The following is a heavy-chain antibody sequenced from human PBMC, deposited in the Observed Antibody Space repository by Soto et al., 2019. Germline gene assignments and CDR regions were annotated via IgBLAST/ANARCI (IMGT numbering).Heavy chain of an antibody. Sequence: EVQLLESGGGLVQPGGSLRLSCAASGFTFSSYAMSWVRQAPGKGLEWVSAISGSGGSTYYADSVKGRFTISRDNSKNTPYLQMNSLRAEDTAVYYCAKAIAVAGYYYGMEVWGQGTTVTVSS. CDR2: ISGSGGST. D-gene: IGHD6-19*01. J-gene: IGHJ6*02. CDR3: AKAIAVAGYYYGMEV. CDR1: GFTFSSYA. V-gene: IGHV3-23*01.